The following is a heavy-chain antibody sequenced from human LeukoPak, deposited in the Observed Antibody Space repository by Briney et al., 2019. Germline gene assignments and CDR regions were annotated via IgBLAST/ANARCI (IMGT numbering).Heavy chain of an antibody. V-gene: IGHV4-39*01. CDR3: ARQGKKEKDSSSWYPIDY. CDR1: GGSISSSSYY. J-gene: IGHJ4*02. Sequence: SEALFIPCTVSGGSISSSSYYWGWIRQPPGKGLEWIGSIYYSGSTYYNPSLKSRVTISVDTSKNQFSLKLSSVTAADTAVYYCARQGKKEKDSSSWYPIDYWGQGTLVTVSS. D-gene: IGHD6-13*01. CDR2: IYYSGST.